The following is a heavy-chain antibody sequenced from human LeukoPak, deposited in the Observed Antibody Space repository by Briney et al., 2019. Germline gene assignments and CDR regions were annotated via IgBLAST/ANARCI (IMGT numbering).Heavy chain of an antibody. V-gene: IGHV3-74*01. CDR3: ATDRGGWTT. D-gene: IGHD3-10*01. J-gene: IGHJ5*02. CDR1: GFTFSSYL. Sequence: GGSLRLSCAASGFTFSSYLMHWVRQAPGKGLVWVSRITGDGSNTLYADSVQGRFTISRDNAKNSVYLQMNSLSAEATAVYYCATDRGGWTTWGQGTLSPSPQ. CDR2: ITGDGSNT.